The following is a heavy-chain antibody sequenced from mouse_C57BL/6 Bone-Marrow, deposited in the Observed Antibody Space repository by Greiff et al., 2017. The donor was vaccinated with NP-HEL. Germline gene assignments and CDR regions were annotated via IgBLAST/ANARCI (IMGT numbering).Heavy chain of an antibody. CDR2: ILPGSGST. Sequence: VMLVESGAELMKPGASVKLSCKATGYTFTGYWIEWVKQRPGHGLEWIGEILPGSGSTNYNEKFKGKATFTADTSSNTAYMQLSSLTTEDSSIYYCARFLYDGYYFYYFDYWGQGTTLTVSS. J-gene: IGHJ2*01. D-gene: IGHD2-3*01. CDR3: ARFLYDGYYFYYFDY. CDR1: GYTFTGYW. V-gene: IGHV1-9*01.